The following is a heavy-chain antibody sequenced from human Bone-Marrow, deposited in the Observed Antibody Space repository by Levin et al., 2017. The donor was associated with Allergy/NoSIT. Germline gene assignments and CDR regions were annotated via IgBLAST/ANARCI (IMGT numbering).Heavy chain of an antibody. CDR3: AKWASYCGGDCYWFAPFDC. V-gene: IGHV3-23*01. Sequence: GGFLRLSCAASGFTFNNYGLSWVRQAPGKGLEWVSAISGSGNNIYYADSVRGRFTISRDNSKNTLDLQLNSLTAEDTAVYYCAKWASYCGGDCYWFAPFDCWGQGALVTVSS. J-gene: IGHJ4*02. CDR1: GFTFNNYG. D-gene: IGHD2-21*01. CDR2: ISGSGNNI.